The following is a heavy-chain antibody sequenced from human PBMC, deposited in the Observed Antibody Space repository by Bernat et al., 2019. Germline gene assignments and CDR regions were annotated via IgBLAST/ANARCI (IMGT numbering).Heavy chain of an antibody. CDR2: ISGSDNNE. CDR3: AKFRLRSLTTVTFLLMYFDY. Sequence: EAQLVESGGDLVQPGGSLRLSCAASGFSFSNCNMNWIRQDPGKGLEWVAYISGSDNNELYADAVRGRFTIPRENAKSSLYLQMNSLRAEDTAVYYCAKFRLRSLTTVTFLLMYFDYWGQGTLVTVSS. D-gene: IGHD4-11*01. CDR1: GFSFSNCN. J-gene: IGHJ4*02. V-gene: IGHV3-48*01.